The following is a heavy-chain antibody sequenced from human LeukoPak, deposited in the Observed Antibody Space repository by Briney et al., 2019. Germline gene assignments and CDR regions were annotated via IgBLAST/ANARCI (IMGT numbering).Heavy chain of an antibody. J-gene: IGHJ5*02. V-gene: IGHV3-23*01. CDR2: ISGRGGST. D-gene: IGHD3-16*02. CDR3: AGWQHYYDYVWGSYLEL. Sequence: SGGSLRLSCAASGFTFTSYAMSCVRQAPGQGLQWVSGISGRGGSTNYADSVKGRFTIPRDNSKKTLYLYMNSLRGEDTAVDYCAGWQHYYDYVWGSYLELWGQGTLVTVSS. CDR1: GFTFTSYA.